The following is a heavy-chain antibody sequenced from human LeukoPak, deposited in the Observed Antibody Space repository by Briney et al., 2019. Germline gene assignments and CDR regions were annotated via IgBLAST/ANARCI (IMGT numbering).Heavy chain of an antibody. CDR2: INAGNGNT. Sequence: ASVKVSCKASGYTFTSYAMHWVRQAPGQRLEWMGWINAGNGNTKYSQKFQGRVTITRDTSASTAYMELSSLRSEDTAVYYCARERGSSRGNYFDYWGQGTLVTVSS. D-gene: IGHD1-26*01. V-gene: IGHV1-3*01. CDR1: GYTFTSYA. CDR3: ARERGSSRGNYFDY. J-gene: IGHJ4*02.